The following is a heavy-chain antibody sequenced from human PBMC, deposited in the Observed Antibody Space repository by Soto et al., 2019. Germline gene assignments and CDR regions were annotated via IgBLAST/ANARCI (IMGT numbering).Heavy chain of an antibody. Sequence: GGSLRLSCAASGFTFSTYSMNWGRQAPGKGLEWVSFISSSSSYMNYADSVKGRFTISRDNAKNSLYLHMNSLRAEDTAVYYCARDHYGSGNYYFDYWGQGTLVTVSS. CDR3: ARDHYGSGNYYFDY. CDR2: ISSSSSYM. V-gene: IGHV3-21*01. CDR1: GFTFSTYS. J-gene: IGHJ4*02. D-gene: IGHD3-10*01.